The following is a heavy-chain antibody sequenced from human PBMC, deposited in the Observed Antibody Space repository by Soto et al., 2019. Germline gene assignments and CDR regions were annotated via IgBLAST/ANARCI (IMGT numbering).Heavy chain of an antibody. J-gene: IGHJ5*02. Sequence: GESLKISCKGSGYSFSTSWIGWVRQMSGKGLEWTGTIYPSDSDTRYSPSFRGQVIISADKSTSTAYLQWRSLKASDTAMYYCATRAEYYDFWSGYYGAWGQGTLVTVSS. CDR3: ATRAEYYDFWSGYYGA. V-gene: IGHV5-51*01. CDR1: GYSFSTSW. D-gene: IGHD3-3*01. CDR2: IYPSDSDT.